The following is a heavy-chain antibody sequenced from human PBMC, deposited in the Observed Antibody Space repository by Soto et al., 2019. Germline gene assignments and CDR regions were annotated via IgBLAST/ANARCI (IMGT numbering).Heavy chain of an antibody. J-gene: IGHJ6*02. V-gene: IGHV4-34*01. CDR1: DGTLGDND. D-gene: IGHD1-1*01. CDR2: INHSGST. CDR3: ARQNEKAMDV. Sequence: PEPLSLSYAFYDGTLGDNDCNWLRPPPGKGLEWIGEINHSGSTYYNPSLKSRVTISIDTSKNQFSLKLSSVAAADTAVYYCARQNEKAMDVWGQGNTVTVSS.